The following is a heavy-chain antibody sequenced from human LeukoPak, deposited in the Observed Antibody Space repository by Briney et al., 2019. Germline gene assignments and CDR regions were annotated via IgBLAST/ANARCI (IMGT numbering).Heavy chain of an antibody. CDR3: ARDHYYDSSGYHLGGAFDI. CDR1: GFTFSSYW. J-gene: IGHJ3*02. D-gene: IGHD3-22*01. Sequence: PGGSLRLSCAASGFTFSSYWMSWVRQAPGKGLEWVANIKQDRSEKYYVDSVKGRFTISRDNAKNSLYLQMNSLRAEDTAVYYCARDHYYDSSGYHLGGAFDIWGQGTMVTVSS. CDR2: IKQDRSEK. V-gene: IGHV3-7*01.